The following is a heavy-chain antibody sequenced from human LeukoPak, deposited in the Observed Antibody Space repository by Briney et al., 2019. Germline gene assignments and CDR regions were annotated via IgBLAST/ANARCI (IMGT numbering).Heavy chain of an antibody. D-gene: IGHD3-3*01. V-gene: IGHV1-69*05. CDR1: GGTFSSYA. Sequence: SVKVSCKASGGTFSSYAISWVRQAPGQGLEWMGRIIPIFGTANYAQKFQGRVTITTDEATSTAYMELSSLRSEDTAVYYCAREGPYYDFWSGYHNWFDPWGQGTQVAVSS. CDR3: AREGPYYDFWSGYHNWFDP. CDR2: IIPIFGTA. J-gene: IGHJ5*02.